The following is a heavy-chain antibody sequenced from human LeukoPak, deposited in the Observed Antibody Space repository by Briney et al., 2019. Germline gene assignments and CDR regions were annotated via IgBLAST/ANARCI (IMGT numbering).Heavy chain of an antibody. J-gene: IGHJ4*02. V-gene: IGHV3-48*02. CDR1: GFTFSRYT. Sequence: PGGSLRLSCAASGFTFSRYTMNWVRQAPAKGLEWVSTVSGSSNIHYSDSVKGRFTISRDNARNSLYLRMNSLRDVYSSVYYYSGDGLHTAHFDYWGQGTLVTVSS. CDR3: SGDGLHTAHFDY. D-gene: IGHD5-18*01. CDR2: VSGSSNI.